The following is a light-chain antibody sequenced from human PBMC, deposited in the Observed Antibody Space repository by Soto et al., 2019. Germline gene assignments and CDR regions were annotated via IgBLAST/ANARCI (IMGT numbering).Light chain of an antibody. J-gene: IGKJ5*01. CDR2: GAS. V-gene: IGKV3-15*01. CDR3: QQYSHSPT. Sequence: EIVMTQSPATLSVSPGEGATLSCRASQSVSSKLAWYQQKPGQAPRLLIYGASTRATGIPARFSGSGSGTEFTLIISSLQSEDSAVYYCQQYSHSPTFGEGTRLEIK. CDR1: QSVSSK.